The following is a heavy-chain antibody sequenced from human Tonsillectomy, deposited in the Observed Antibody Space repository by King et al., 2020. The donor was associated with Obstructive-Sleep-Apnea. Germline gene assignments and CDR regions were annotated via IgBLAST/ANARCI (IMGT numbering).Heavy chain of an antibody. V-gene: IGHV4-59*01. J-gene: IGHJ4*02. CDR2: IYYSGST. CDR3: ARLPSGWYYFDY. D-gene: IGHD6-19*01. Sequence: VQLQESGPGLVKPSETLSLTCTVSGGSISSYYWSWIRQPPGKGLEGIGYIYYSGSTNYNPSLKSRVTISVDTSKNQFSLKLSSVSAADTAVYYCARLPSGWYYFDYWGQGTLVTVSS. CDR1: GGSISSYY.